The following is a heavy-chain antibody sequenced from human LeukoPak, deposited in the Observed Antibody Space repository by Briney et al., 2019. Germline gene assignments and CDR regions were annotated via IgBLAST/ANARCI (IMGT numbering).Heavy chain of an antibody. CDR2: IIPLLPTT. Sequence: ASVKVSCKASGGRFTSNAITWVRQAPGQGLEWMGRIIPLLPTTIYAQKFRDRVTITADRSTGTAYMELSSLRSDDTAVYYCARVEGGGGSLDLWGQGTMVTVSS. CDR1: GGRFTSNA. CDR3: ARVEGGGGSLDL. V-gene: IGHV1-69*04. J-gene: IGHJ3*01. D-gene: IGHD3-16*01.